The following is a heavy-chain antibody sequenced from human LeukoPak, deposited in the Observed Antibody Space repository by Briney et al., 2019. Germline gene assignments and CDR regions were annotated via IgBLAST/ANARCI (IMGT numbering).Heavy chain of an antibody. V-gene: IGHV4-4*07. CDR1: GGSISSYY. D-gene: IGHD3-3*01. CDR3: ARDHDFWSGSIL. Sequence: SETLSLSCTVSGGSISSYYWSWIRQPAGKGLEWIGRIYSSGSTNYNPSLKSRVTMSVDTSKNQFSLKLRSVTAADTAVYYCARDHDFWSGSILWGQGTLVTVSS. CDR2: IYSSGST. J-gene: IGHJ4*02.